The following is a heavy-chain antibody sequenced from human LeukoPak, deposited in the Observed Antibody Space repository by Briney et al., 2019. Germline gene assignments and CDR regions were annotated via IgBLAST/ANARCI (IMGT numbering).Heavy chain of an antibody. Sequence: PSETLSLTCTVSGGPISSSYWSWIRQPPGKGLEWIGYIYYSGSSSYSPSLKSRVTISLDTSKNEVSLKLISVTAADTAIYYCARATKSSGFHYYLDYWGQGTLVTVSS. CDR3: ARATKSSGFHYYLDY. D-gene: IGHD3-22*01. CDR2: IYYSGSS. J-gene: IGHJ4*02. V-gene: IGHV4-59*01. CDR1: GGPISSSY.